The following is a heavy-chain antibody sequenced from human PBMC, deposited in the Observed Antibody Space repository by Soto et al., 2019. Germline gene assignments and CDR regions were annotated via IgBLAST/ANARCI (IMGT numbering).Heavy chain of an antibody. CDR2: ISSSSSYI. D-gene: IGHD7-27*01. CDR3: ARDLTAEIGWFDP. CDR1: GFTFSSYS. V-gene: IGHV3-21*01. Sequence: GGSLRLSCAASGFTFSSYSMNWVRQAPGKGLEWVSSISSSSSYIYYADSVKGRFTISRDNAKNSLYLQMNSLRAEDTAVYYCARDLTAEIGWFDPWGQGTLVTVSS. J-gene: IGHJ5*02.